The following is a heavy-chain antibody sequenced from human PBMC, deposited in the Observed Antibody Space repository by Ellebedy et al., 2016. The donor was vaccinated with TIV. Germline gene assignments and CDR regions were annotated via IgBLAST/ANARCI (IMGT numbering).Heavy chain of an antibody. CDR1: GGSFSGYY. Sequence: GGSLRLXCAVYGGSFSGYYWSWIRQPPGKGLEWVSAISGSGGSTYYAGSVKGRFTISRDNSKNTLYLQMNSLRAEDTAVYYCAKGNWNDVWYWGQGTLVTVSS. V-gene: IGHV3-23*01. D-gene: IGHD1-1*01. CDR3: AKGNWNDVWY. J-gene: IGHJ4*02. CDR2: ISGSGGST.